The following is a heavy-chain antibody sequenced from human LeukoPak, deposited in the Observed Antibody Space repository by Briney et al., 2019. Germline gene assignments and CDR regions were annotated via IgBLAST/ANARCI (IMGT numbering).Heavy chain of an antibody. J-gene: IGHJ3*02. CDR2: IYYSGST. D-gene: IGHD3-10*01. Sequence: SETLSLTCTVSGGSISSSSYYWGWIRQPPGKGLEWIGSIYYSGSTYYNPSLKSRVTISVDMSKNQFSLKLSSVTAADTAVYYCAKNYGSGKDAFDIWGQGTMVTVSS. CDR1: GGSISSSSYY. V-gene: IGHV4-39*01. CDR3: AKNYGSGKDAFDI.